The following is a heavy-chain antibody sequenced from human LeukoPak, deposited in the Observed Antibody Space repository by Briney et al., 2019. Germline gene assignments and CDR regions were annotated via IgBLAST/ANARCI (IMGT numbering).Heavy chain of an antibody. D-gene: IGHD3-22*01. J-gene: IGHJ4*02. CDR1: GGSISSGSYY. Sequence: PSQTLSLTCTVSGGSISSGSYYWSWIRQPAGKGLEWIGRIYTSGSTNYNPSLKSRVTISVDTSKNQFSLKLSSVTAADTAVYYCASQYYYDSSGYYPFDYWGQGTLVTASS. CDR2: IYTSGST. V-gene: IGHV4-61*02. CDR3: ASQYYYDSSGYYPFDY.